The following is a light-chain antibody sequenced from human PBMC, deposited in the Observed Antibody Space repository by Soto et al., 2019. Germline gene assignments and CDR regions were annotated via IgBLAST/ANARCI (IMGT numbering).Light chain of an antibody. J-gene: IGKJ3*01. V-gene: IGKV1-39*01. CDR3: QQSYSTFD. CDR2: AAS. Sequence: DIQMTQSPSSLSASVGDRVTITCRASQSISSYLNWYQQKPGKAPKLLIYAASSFQRGVPSRFSVSEAVTDCTLTIRSLPTEDFATYYCQQSYSTFDFVPGTKMDI. CDR1: QSISSY.